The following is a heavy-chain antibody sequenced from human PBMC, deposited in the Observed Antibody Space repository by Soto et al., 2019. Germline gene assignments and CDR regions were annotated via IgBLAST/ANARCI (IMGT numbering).Heavy chain of an antibody. V-gene: IGHV3-30*18. D-gene: IGHD7-27*01. CDR3: ANLNLNWGGKYYYYGMDV. Sequence: QSGGSLRFSCAASGFTFSSYGMHWVRQAPGKGLEWVAVISYDGSNKYYADSVKGRFTISRDNSKNTLYLQMNSLRAEDTAVYYCANLNLNWGGKYYYYGMDVWGQGTTVTVSS. J-gene: IGHJ6*02. CDR1: GFTFSSYG. CDR2: ISYDGSNK.